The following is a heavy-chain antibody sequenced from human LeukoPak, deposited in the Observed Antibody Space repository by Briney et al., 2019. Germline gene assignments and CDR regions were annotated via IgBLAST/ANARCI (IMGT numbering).Heavy chain of an antibody. CDR2: VYYTGST. CDR1: GGSISSFH. J-gene: IGHJ6*03. CDR3: TRDQYRFDRDYFNYYMDV. V-gene: IGHV4-59*01. Sequence: SQTLSLACTVSGGSISSFHWSWIRQPPGKGLEWIGYVYYTGSTNYNPSLKSRVTISVDTSQHQFSLKMNSVTAADTAVYYCTRDQYRFDRDYFNYYMDVWGKGTTVTVSS. D-gene: IGHD3-22*01.